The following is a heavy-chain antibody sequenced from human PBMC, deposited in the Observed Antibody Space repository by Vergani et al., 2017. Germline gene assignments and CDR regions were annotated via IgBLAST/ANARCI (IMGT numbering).Heavy chain of an antibody. CDR1: GANFGSFG. J-gene: IGHJ3*02. CDR2: SVPILDIT. D-gene: IGHD1-14*01. Sequence: VQLVQSGAKMKKPGSSVKVSCKSSGANFGSFGFSWVRQAPGQGLEWMGRSVPILDITNYAQIFMGRVSITADKSTGTLYLDLNDLRSEDTAMYYCARDRTETTDDAFDIWGQGTLVSVSS. CDR3: ARDRTETTDDAFDI. V-gene: IGHV1-69*09.